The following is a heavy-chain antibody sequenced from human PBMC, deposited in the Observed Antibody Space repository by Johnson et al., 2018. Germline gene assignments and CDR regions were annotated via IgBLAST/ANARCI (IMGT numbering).Heavy chain of an antibody. J-gene: IGHJ3*01. Sequence: VRLVQSGGGLIQPGGSLRLSCAASGFTVSNKYMNWVRQAPGKGLVLVSRVNRDGTYTSHADLVKGRFTISRDKAKNTLFLQMNSLSAADTAVYYCASEGGSFVFDLWGQGTMVTVSS. CDR2: VNRDGTYT. V-gene: IGHV3-74*02. D-gene: IGHD3-16*01. CDR1: GFTVSNKY. CDR3: ASEGGSFVFDL.